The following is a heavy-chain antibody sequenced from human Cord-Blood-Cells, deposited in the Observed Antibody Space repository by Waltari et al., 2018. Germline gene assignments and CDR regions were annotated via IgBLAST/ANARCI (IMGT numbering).Heavy chain of an antibody. V-gene: IGHV4-39*01. J-gene: IGHJ4*02. Sequence: QLQLQESGPGLVKPSETLSLTCTVSGGSISSSSYYWGWIRQPPGKGLEWIGSIYYSGSTYYNPPLKSRVTISVDTSKNQFSLKLSSVTAADTAVYYCASYGSGSYYNGNFDYWGQGTLVTVSS. D-gene: IGHD3-10*01. CDR1: GGSISSSSYY. CDR2: IYYSGST. CDR3: ASYGSGSYYNGNFDY.